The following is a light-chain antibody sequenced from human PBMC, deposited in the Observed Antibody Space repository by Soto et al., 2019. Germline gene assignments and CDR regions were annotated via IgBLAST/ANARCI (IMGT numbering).Light chain of an antibody. CDR2: EAY. J-gene: IGKJ5*01. Sequence: EIVLTQSPATLSLSPGERATLSCRASQSVSSYLAWYQQEPGQAPRLLIYEAYNRATGIPARFSGSGSGTDFTLAISSLEPEDSAVYYCQQRSNWSTFGQGTRLEI. CDR3: QQRSNWST. V-gene: IGKV3-11*01. CDR1: QSVSSY.